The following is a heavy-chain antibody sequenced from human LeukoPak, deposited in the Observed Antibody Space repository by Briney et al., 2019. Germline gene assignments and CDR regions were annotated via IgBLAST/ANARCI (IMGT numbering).Heavy chain of an antibody. CDR1: GGSISSYY. J-gene: IGHJ4*02. V-gene: IGHV4-59*01. CDR2: IYYSGST. CDR3: ARVVVGATAWSYFDY. Sequence: SETLSLTCTVSGGSISSYYWSWIRQPPGKGLEWMGYIYYSGSTNYNPSLKSRVTISVDTSKNQFSLKLSSVTAADTAVYYCARVVVGATAWSYFDYWGQGTLVTVSS. D-gene: IGHD1-26*01.